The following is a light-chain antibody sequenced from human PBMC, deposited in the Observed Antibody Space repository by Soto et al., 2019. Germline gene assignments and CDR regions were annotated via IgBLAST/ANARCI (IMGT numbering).Light chain of an antibody. CDR3: QQYNNWPPIT. CDR1: QSVSNY. CDR2: GAS. J-gene: IGKJ5*01. V-gene: IGKV3-11*01. Sequence: EIVLTQSPATLSLSPGERVTLSCRASQSVSNYLAWYQQKPGQAPRLLIYGASSRATGIPDRFSGSGSGTDFTLTISRLEPEDFAVYYCQQYNNWPPITFGQGTRLEIK.